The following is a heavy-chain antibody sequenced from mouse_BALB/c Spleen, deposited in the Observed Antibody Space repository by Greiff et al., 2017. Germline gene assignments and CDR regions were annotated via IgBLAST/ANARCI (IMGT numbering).Heavy chain of an antibody. J-gene: IGHJ2*01. V-gene: IGHV14-3*02. Sequence: EVQLQQSGAELVKPGASVKLSCTASGFSFTNSYMHWVKQRPEQGLEWIGRIDPANGNTKYDPKFQGKATITADTTSNTAYQLLSRLTSEDTAVYDSDSGHTHHCGGCSDFDYWGQGTTLTVSS. CDR3: DSGHTHHCGGCSDFDY. D-gene: IGHD1-1*01. CDR2: IDPANGNT. CDR1: GFSFTNSY.